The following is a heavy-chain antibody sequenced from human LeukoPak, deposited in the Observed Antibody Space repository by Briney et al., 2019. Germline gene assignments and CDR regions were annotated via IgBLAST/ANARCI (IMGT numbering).Heavy chain of an antibody. CDR3: ARQWLFDY. D-gene: IGHD5-12*01. CDR1: GYSSTTYW. CDR2: INPADSDT. Sequence: GESLQISCKASGYSSTTYWIAWVRQMPGKGLEWMGIINPADSDTRYSPSFQGQVTISADKSISTAYLQWSSLKASDTAIYYCARQWLFDYWGQGTLVTVSS. V-gene: IGHV5-51*01. J-gene: IGHJ4*02.